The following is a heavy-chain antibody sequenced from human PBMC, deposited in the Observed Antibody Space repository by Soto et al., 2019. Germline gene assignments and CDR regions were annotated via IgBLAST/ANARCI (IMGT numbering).Heavy chain of an antibody. V-gene: IGHV4-39*01. CDR2: IYYTGSS. CDR1: GGSISISSYY. D-gene: IGHD6-19*01. Sequence: ETLSLTCTVSGGSISISSYYWCWIRQPPGKGLEWIASIYYTGSSYYNPSLKSRVTISVDTSNNQFSLNLKSVTAADTAVYYSARNTPSVAGIDEYWGQGTLVTVSS. J-gene: IGHJ4*02. CDR3: ARNTPSVAGIDEY.